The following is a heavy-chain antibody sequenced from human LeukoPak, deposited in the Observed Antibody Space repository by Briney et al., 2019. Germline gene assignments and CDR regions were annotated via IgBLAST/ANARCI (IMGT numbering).Heavy chain of an antibody. D-gene: IGHD2-2*01. V-gene: IGHV1-2*02. CDR1: AYTFTFYY. CDR3: ARVQGYCSSTSCYPDTNFDY. CDR2: INPNSGGT. J-gene: IGHJ4*02. Sequence: ASVKLSFKSSAYTFTFYYMHLVRQASGPGLERMGWINPNSGGTNYAQKYQGRVTMTRDTSISTAYLELSRLRSDDTAVYYCARVQGYCSSTSCYPDTNFDYWGQGTLVTVSS.